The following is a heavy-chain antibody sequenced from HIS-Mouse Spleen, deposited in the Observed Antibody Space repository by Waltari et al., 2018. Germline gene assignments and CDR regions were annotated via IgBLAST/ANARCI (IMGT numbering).Heavy chain of an antibody. CDR1: GGSFSGYY. J-gene: IGHJ4*02. D-gene: IGHD3-3*01. Sequence: QVQLQQWGAGLLKPSETLSLTCAVYGGSFSGYYWSWIRQPPGNGLEWIGEINHSGSTNYNPSLKSRGTISVDTSKNQFSLKLSSVTAADTAVYYCARGKKNLKKTGYDFWSGSPAFDYWGQGTLVTVSS. CDR3: ARGKKNLKKTGYDFWSGSPAFDY. V-gene: IGHV4-34*01. CDR2: INHSGST.